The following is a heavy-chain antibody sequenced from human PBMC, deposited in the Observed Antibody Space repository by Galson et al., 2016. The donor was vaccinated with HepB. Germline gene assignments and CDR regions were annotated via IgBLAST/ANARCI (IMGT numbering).Heavy chain of an antibody. CDR1: GFTIGDYG. V-gene: IGHV3-49*03. CDR2: IRTKAYGGTT. J-gene: IGHJ3*01. Sequence: SLRLSCAPSGFTIGDYGMSWFRQAPGKGLEWVGFIRTKAYGGTTENAASVKGRFTISRDESKGIAYLQMNSLKTEDTGVYYCGREGSDGGGYYPVAFDVWGQGTVVTVSS. CDR3: GREGSDGGGYYPVAFDV. D-gene: IGHD1-26*01.